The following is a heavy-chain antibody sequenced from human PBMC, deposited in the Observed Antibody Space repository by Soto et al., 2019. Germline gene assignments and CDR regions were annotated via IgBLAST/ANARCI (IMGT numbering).Heavy chain of an antibody. Sequence: QLQLQESGPGLVKPSETLSLTCTVSGDSIRSSSYWGWIRQPPGKGLEWIGSIYSTGNTYYNPSLNSQVTISVDTSKNQFSLNVISVTAADPAVYYCRRSSRYSTDVWGQGTTVTVSS. D-gene: IGHD6-13*01. CDR2: IYSTGNT. CDR3: RRSSRYSTDV. CDR1: GDSIRSSSY. V-gene: IGHV4-39*01. J-gene: IGHJ6*02.